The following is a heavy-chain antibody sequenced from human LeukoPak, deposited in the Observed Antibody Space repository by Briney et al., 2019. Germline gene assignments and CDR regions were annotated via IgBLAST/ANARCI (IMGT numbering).Heavy chain of an antibody. CDR1: GGSISSGDYY. J-gene: IGHJ4*02. V-gene: IGHV4-30-4*01. D-gene: IGHD6-6*01. Sequence: SETLSLTCTVSGGSISSGDYYWSWIRQPPGKGLEWIGYIYYSGSTYYNPSLKSRVTISVDTSKNQFSLKLSSVTAADTAVYYCARAEGQQLVGTDYWGQGTLVTVSS. CDR2: IYYSGST. CDR3: ARAEGQQLVGTDY.